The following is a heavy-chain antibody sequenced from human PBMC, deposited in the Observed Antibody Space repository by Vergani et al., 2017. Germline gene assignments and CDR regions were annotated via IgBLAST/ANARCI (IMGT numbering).Heavy chain of an antibody. V-gene: IGHV5-51*01. CDR1: GYSFTSYW. CDR2: IYPGDSDN. CDR3: ARHLCETVGEGHWFDP. Sequence: EVQLVQSGAEVKKPGESLKISCKGSGYSFTSYWIGWVRQMPGKGLEWMGIIYPGDSDNRYSPSFQGQVTISADKSISTAYLQWSSLKASDTAMYYCARHLCETVGEGHWFDPWGQGTLVTVSS. D-gene: IGHD1-1*01. J-gene: IGHJ5*02.